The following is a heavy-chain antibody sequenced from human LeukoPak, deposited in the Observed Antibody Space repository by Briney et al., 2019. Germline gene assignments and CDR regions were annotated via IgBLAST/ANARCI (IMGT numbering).Heavy chain of an antibody. J-gene: IGHJ4*02. CDR2: IWYDGSNK. CDR3: AKDSDPRDYGDPVPDY. Sequence: GGSLRLSCAASGFTFSSNGMHWVRQAPGKGLEWVAVIWYDGSNKYYAGSVKGRFTISRDNSKNTLYLQMNSLRAEDTAVYYCAKDSDPRDYGDPVPDYWGQGTLVTVSS. D-gene: IGHD4-17*01. CDR1: GFTFSSNG. V-gene: IGHV3-33*06.